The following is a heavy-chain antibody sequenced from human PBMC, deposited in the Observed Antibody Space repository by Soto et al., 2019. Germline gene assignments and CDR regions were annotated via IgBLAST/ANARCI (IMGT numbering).Heavy chain of an antibody. CDR1: GFTFTNYG. D-gene: IGHD5-12*01. CDR2: IWYDGTNK. Sequence: PGGSLRLSCAASGFTFTNYGIHWVRQAPGKGLEWVAVIWYDGTNKYYADSVKGRFTISRDNSKNTLYLQMNSLRAEDTAVYYCARGSGHYYYYMDVWGKGTTVTVSS. J-gene: IGHJ6*03. V-gene: IGHV3-33*01. CDR3: ARGSGHYYYYMDV.